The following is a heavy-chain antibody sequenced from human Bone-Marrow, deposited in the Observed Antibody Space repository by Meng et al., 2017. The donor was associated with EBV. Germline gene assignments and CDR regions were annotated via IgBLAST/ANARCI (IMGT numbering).Heavy chain of an antibody. CDR3: AKDLRYGDFGY. J-gene: IGHJ4*02. CDR2: ISYDGSNK. V-gene: IGHV3-30*18. Sequence: QVLLVGSGGGVVQPGRSLRLSCAASGFTFSSYGMHWVRQAPGKGLEWVAVISYDGSNKYYADSVKGRFTISRDNSKNTLYLQMNSLRAEDTAVYYCAKDLRYGDFGYWGQGTLVTVSS. D-gene: IGHD4-17*01. CDR1: GFTFSSYG.